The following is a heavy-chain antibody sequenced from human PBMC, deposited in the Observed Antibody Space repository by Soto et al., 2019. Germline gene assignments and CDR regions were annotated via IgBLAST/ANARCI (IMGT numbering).Heavy chain of an antibody. Sequence: QVHLVQSEAEVREPGASVKVSCKTSGYTFTSYGISWVRQAPGQGLEWIGWISPYNGDTDYAQNLQGRVTMTTDTSTSTAYRERRSLRSDDTAVFYCARGASSWPGFDWGQGTLVTVSS. D-gene: IGHD6-13*01. CDR1: GYTFTSYG. V-gene: IGHV1-18*01. CDR3: ARGASSWPGFD. CDR2: ISPYNGDT. J-gene: IGHJ4*01.